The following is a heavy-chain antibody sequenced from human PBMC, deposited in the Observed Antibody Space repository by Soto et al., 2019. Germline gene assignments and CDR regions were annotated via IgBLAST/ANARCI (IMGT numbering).Heavy chain of an antibody. CDR3: APHVHCSGGSCHYDAFDI. Sequence: EVQLLESGGGLLQTGESLRLSCAFSGFIFGNYMMTWVRQAPGKGLEWVSTIRDGGESTYYADSVKGRFTISRDNSKNTLYLQMDSLGVEDTAVYYCAPHVHCSGGSCHYDAFDIRGQGTMVTVSS. CDR2: IRDGGEST. J-gene: IGHJ3*02. D-gene: IGHD2-15*01. V-gene: IGHV3-23*01. CDR1: GFIFGNYM.